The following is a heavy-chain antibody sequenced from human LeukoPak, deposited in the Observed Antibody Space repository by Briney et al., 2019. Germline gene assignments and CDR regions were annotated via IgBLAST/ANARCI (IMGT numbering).Heavy chain of an antibody. CDR2: IYHSGST. Sequence: PSETLSLTCTVSGYSISSGYYWDWIRQPPGKGLEWIGAIYHSGSTYYNPSLRSRVTISVDTSKNQFSLKLSSVTAADTAVYYCARGRYDSGGHYFDYWGQGTLVTVSS. CDR3: ARGRYDSGGHYFDY. D-gene: IGHD3-22*01. CDR1: GYSISSGYY. J-gene: IGHJ4*02. V-gene: IGHV4-38-2*02.